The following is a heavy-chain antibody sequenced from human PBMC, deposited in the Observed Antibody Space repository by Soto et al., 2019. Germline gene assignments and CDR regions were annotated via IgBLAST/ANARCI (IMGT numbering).Heavy chain of an antibody. J-gene: IGHJ6*02. CDR3: ARGRGYSGDDHYYFFDMDV. CDR2: SIPIFGTA. D-gene: IGHD5-12*01. CDR1: GGTFNNYP. V-gene: IGHV1-69*01. Sequence: QVQLVQSGAEVKKPGSSVKVSCKASGGTFNNYPITWVRQAPGEGLEWMGGSIPIFGTANYAQKFQGRVTISVDESTSTGYMELSSLSSEDTAVYYCARGRGYSGDDHYYFFDMDVWGQGTTVTVSS.